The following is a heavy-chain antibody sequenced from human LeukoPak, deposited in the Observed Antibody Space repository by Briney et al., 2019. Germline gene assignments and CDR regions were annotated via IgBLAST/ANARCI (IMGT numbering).Heavy chain of an antibody. J-gene: IGHJ4*02. CDR2: ISSSGSTI. V-gene: IGHV3-48*01. CDR3: ARVDILDY. Sequence: GGSLRLSCAASGFTFSSYSVNWVRQAPGKGLDWVSYISSSGSTIYYADSVRGRFTISRDNAKNSLYLQMNSLRAEDTAVYYCARVDILDYWGQGTLVTVSS. CDR1: GFTFSSYS. D-gene: IGHD3-9*01.